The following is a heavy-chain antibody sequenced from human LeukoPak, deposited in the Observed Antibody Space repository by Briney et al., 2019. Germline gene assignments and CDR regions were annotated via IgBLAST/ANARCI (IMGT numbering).Heavy chain of an antibody. J-gene: IGHJ6*02. Sequence: GSLLLYCAASGFTFSRYAMGWVRRAPGKGLGGVSGIIASAGSTYYAPSFKGRFTFSRDNSKNTLYLQMNSLRAEDTAVYYCAKARSSSYYYGMDVWGQGTTVTVSS. CDR3: AKARSSSYYYGMDV. CDR2: IIASAGST. D-gene: IGHD6-13*01. CDR1: GFTFSRYA. V-gene: IGHV3-23*01.